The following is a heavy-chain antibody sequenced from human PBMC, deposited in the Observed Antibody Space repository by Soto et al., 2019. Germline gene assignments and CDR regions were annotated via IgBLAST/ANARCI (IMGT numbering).Heavy chain of an antibody. CDR2: ISYDGSNK. D-gene: IGHD6-13*01. CDR3: ARDNGRAGSFDP. CDR1: GFTFSSYG. J-gene: IGHJ5*02. V-gene: IGHV3-30*03. Sequence: GGSLRLSCAASGFTFSSYGMHWVRQAPGKGLEWVAVISYDGSNKYYADSVKGRFTISRDNAKNSLFLQMNSLRDEDTAMYYCARDNGRAGSFDPWGQGTLVT.